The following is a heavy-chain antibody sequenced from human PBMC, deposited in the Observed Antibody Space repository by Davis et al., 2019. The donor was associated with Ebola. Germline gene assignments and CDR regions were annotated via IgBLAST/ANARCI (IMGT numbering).Heavy chain of an antibody. CDR1: GFTFSGSA. J-gene: IGHJ4*02. CDR3: TSTAGTELDY. D-gene: IGHD6-13*01. CDR2: IRSKANSYAT. Sequence: GESLKISCAASGFTFSGSAMHWARQASGKGLEWVGRIRSKANSYATAYAASVKGRFTISRDDSKNTAYLQMNSLKTEDTAVYYCTSTAGTELDYWGQGTLVTVSS. V-gene: IGHV3-73*01.